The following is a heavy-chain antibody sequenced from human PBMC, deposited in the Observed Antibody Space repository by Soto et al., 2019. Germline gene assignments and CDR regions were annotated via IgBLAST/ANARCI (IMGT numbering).Heavy chain of an antibody. J-gene: IGHJ4*02. CDR3: ATFYSHGWPRGNLDQ. V-gene: IGHV1-18*01. D-gene: IGHD6-19*01. CDR1: GYTLTSYG. Sequence: QLQLVQSGAEVKKPGASVKVSCKASGYTLTSYGISWVRQAPGQGLEWMGWISGYNGATNYAYKLQGRVTMTTATSTSTAYMELRSLRPDDTAVYYCATFYSHGWPRGNLDQWGQGTLVTVSS. CDR2: ISGYNGAT.